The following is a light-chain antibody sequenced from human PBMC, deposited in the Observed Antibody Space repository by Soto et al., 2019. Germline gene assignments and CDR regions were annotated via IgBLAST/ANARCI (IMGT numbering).Light chain of an antibody. CDR2: DAS. Sequence: DIQMTQSPSTLSASVGDRVTITCRASQSLSSWLAWYQQKPGKTPKLLIYDASTLETGVPSRFSGSGSGTEFTLTIRNLQPDDFATYYCQQYNSYWTFGQGTKVEIK. J-gene: IGKJ1*01. CDR1: QSLSSW. CDR3: QQYNSYWT. V-gene: IGKV1-5*01.